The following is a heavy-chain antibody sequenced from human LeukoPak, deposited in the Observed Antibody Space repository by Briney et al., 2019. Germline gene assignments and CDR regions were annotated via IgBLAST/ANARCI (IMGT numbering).Heavy chain of an antibody. V-gene: IGHV3-15*01. CDR1: GFTFSSYA. CDR3: TTEVGYSGYDGFDY. CDR2: IKSKTDGGTT. J-gene: IGHJ4*02. Sequence: GGSLRLSCAASGFTFSSYAMSWVRQAPGKGLEWVGRIKSKTDGGTTDYAAPVKGRFTISRDDSKNTLYLQMNSLKTEDTAVYYCTTEVGYSGYDGFDYWGQGTLVTVSS. D-gene: IGHD5-12*01.